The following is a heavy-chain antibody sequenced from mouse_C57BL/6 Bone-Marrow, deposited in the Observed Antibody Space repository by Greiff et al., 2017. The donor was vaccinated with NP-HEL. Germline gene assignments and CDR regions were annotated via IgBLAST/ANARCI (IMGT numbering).Heavy chain of an antibody. CDR2: IYPRSGNT. Sequence: VQLQQSGAELARPGASVKLSCKASGYTFTSYGISWVKQRTGQGLEWIGEIYPRSGNTYYNEKFKGKATLTADKSSSTAYMELRSLTSEDSAVYFCARRGLPYYYGFAYWGQGTRVTVSA. J-gene: IGHJ3*01. CDR3: ARRGLPYYYGFAY. V-gene: IGHV1-81*01. CDR1: GYTFTSYG. D-gene: IGHD1-1*01.